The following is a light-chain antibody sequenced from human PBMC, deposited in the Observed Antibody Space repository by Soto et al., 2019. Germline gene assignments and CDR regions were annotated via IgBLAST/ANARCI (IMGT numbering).Light chain of an antibody. CDR3: AACDDSLNGDVV. V-gene: IGLV1-44*01. CDR1: SSNFGSNT. J-gene: IGLJ2*01. Sequence: QSVLTQPPSASGTPGQRVTISCSGSSSNFGSNTVNWYQQLPGTAPKLLIYSNNQRPSGVPDRFSGSKSGTSASLAISGLQSEDEADYYCAACDDSLNGDVVFGGGTKVTVL. CDR2: SNN.